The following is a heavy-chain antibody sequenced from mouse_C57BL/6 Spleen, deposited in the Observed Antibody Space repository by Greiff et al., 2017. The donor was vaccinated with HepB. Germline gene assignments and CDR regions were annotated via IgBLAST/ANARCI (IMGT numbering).Heavy chain of an antibody. J-gene: IGHJ4*01. Sequence: EVQLQESVAELVRPGASVKLSCTASGFNIKNTYMHWVKQRPEQGLEWIGRIDPANGNTKYAPQFQGKSTITADTSSNPAYLQLSSLTSEDTAIYYCARWLHYRDYYAMDYWGQGTSVTVSS. V-gene: IGHV14-3*01. CDR3: ARWLHYRDYYAMDY. D-gene: IGHD2-2*01. CDR2: IDPANGNT. CDR1: GFNIKNTY.